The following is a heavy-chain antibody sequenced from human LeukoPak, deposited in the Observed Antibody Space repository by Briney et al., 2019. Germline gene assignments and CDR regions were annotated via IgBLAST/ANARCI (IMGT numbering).Heavy chain of an antibody. V-gene: IGHV1-18*01. J-gene: IGHJ4*02. CDR1: GYTFIDFG. Sequence: ASVKVSCKASGYTFIDFGISWVRQAPGQGLEWMGWITTYNGNTNYIQKLQGRVTMTTDTSTSTAYMELRSLRSDDTAVYYCASLLGSHYYFDYWGQGTLVTVSS. CDR3: ASLLGSHYYFDY. CDR2: ITTYNGNT.